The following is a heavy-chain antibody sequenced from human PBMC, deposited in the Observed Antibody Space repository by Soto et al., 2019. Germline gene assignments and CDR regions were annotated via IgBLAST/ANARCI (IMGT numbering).Heavy chain of an antibody. CDR3: ARGGLWSCAANYYYYYLMYV. CDR2: ISSSSSTI. D-gene: IGHD1-26*01. V-gene: IGHV3-48*02. J-gene: IGHJ6*02. Sequence: GGSLRLSCAASGFTFSSYSMNWVRQAPGKGLEWVSYISSSSSTIYYADSVKGRFTISRDNAKNSLYLQMNSLRDEDTAVYYCARGGLWSCAANYYYYYLMYVWGQGTTVPVSS. CDR1: GFTFSSYS.